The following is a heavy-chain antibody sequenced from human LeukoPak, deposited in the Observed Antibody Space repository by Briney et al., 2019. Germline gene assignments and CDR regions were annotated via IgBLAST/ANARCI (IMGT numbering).Heavy chain of an antibody. D-gene: IGHD6-13*01. J-gene: IGHJ6*02. V-gene: IGHV1-58*01. CDR3: AAAAAGPQYHYYYYGMDV. CDR2: IVVGSGNT. CDR1: GFTLTSSA. Sequence: GASVKVSCKASGFTLTSSAVQWVRQARGQRLEWIGWIVVGSGNTNYAQKFEERVTITRDMSTSTAYMELSSLRSEDTAVYYCAAAAAGPQYHYYYYGMDVWGQGTTVPVPS.